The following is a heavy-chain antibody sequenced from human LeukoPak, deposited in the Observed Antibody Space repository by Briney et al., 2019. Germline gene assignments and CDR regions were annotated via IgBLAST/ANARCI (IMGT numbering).Heavy chain of an antibody. Sequence: ASVKVSCKASGGTFSSYAISWVRQAPGQGLEWMGGIIPIFGTANYAQKFQGRITITADESTSTAYMELSSLRSEDTAVYYCARVRAHSSSSVVGYYYYGMDVWGQGTTVTVSS. CDR1: GGTFSSYA. V-gene: IGHV1-69*13. J-gene: IGHJ6*02. CDR3: ARVRAHSSSSVVGYYYYGMDV. D-gene: IGHD6-6*01. CDR2: IIPIFGTA.